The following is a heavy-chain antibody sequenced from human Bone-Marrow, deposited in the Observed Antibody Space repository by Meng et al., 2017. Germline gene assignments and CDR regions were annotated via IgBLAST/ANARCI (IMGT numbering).Heavy chain of an antibody. CDR2: IKSNSDGGTT. J-gene: IGHJ4*02. V-gene: IGHV3-15*01. CDR1: GFSFTDAW. D-gene: IGHD6-13*01. Sequence: EVQRLGSGGGLVRPGGSLRLSCVASGFSFTDAWMSWVRQAPGKGLEWVGRIKSNSDGGTTDYAAPVKGRFTISRDDSKNTLYLQMNSLITEDTAVYFCATGAAAADHWGQGTLVTVSS. CDR3: ATGAAAADH.